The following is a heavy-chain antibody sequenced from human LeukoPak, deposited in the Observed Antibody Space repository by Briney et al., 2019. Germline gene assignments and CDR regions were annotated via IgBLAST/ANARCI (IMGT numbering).Heavy chain of an antibody. J-gene: IGHJ6*03. CDR2: INPNSGGT. Sequence: ASVKVSCKASGYTFTGYFIHWVRQAPGQGLEWMGWINPNSGGTNYAPKFQDRVTMTRDTSISTAYMELSWLRSDDTAIYYCARDRVRSGSYWRGYYMDVWGKGTTVTISS. CDR3: ARDRVRSGSYWRGYYMDV. CDR1: GYTFTGYF. D-gene: IGHD1-26*01. V-gene: IGHV1-2*02.